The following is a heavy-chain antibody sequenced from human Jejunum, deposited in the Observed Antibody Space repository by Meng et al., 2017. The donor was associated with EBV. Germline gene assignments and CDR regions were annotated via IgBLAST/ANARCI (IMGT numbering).Heavy chain of an antibody. CDR1: GDSLSDTSYY. Sequence: QLQLQESGPGLVNPSXTLSLPCTVSGDSLSDTSYYWVWIRQPPGKGLEWLGEMNPGGTATYNSSLQSRVSMSVDTSKNQFLLRLTSVTAADTAVYYCASRALYYFDSWGQGTLVTVSS. V-gene: IGHV4-39*01. CDR3: ASRALYYFDS. J-gene: IGHJ4*02. CDR2: MNPGGTA. D-gene: IGHD2-2*02.